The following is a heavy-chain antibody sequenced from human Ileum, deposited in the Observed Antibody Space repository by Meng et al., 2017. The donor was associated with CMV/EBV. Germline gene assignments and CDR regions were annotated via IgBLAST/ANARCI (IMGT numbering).Heavy chain of an antibody. CDR1: GFTFGSFG. CDR3: ARSPKDSGM. CDR2: IWFDGRNE. V-gene: IGHV3-33*01. D-gene: IGHD1-26*01. J-gene: IGHJ4*03. Sequence: GGSLRLSCAASGFTFGSFGMHWVRQAPGKGLEWVAVIWFDGRNEYYADSVKGRFTVSRDNGKNTLFLEMNRLRAEDTAVYYCARSPKDSGMWGQGTLVTVSS.